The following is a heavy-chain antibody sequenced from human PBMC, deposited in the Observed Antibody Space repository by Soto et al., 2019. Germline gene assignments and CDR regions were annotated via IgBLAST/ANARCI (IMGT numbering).Heavy chain of an antibody. CDR3: ARTEQLCSGVGYYYYGMDV. CDR2: ISSSSSTI. J-gene: IGHJ6*02. Sequence: EVQLVESGGGLVQPGGSLRLSCAASGFTFSSYSMNWVRQAPGKGLEWVSYISSSSSTIYYADSVKGRFTISRDNAKNSLYLQMNSLRDEDTAVYYCARTEQLCSGVGYYYYGMDVWGQGTTVTVSS. CDR1: GFTFSSYS. D-gene: IGHD5-18*01. V-gene: IGHV3-48*02.